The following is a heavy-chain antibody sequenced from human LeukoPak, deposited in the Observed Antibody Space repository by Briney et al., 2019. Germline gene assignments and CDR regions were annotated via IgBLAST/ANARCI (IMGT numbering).Heavy chain of an antibody. D-gene: IGHD5-18*01. CDR3: ARSTAMVTPSIDY. J-gene: IGHJ4*02. CDR2: IYYSGGT. Sequence: SETLSLTCTVSGGSISSSSYYWGWIRQPPGKGLEWIGSIYYSGGTYYNLSLKSRVTISVDTSKNQFSLKLSSVTAADTAVYYCARSTAMVTPSIDYWGQGTLVTVSS. V-gene: IGHV4-39*01. CDR1: GGSISSSSYY.